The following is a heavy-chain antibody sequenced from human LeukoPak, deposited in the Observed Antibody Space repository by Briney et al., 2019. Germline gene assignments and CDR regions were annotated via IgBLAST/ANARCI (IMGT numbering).Heavy chain of an antibody. J-gene: IGHJ5*02. CDR3: ARAPYGDLNWFDP. Sequence: SETLSLTCTVSGGSISDGDHYWSWIRQHPGKGLEWIGHIYYSGSTYYNPSLKSRGIISVETSKNQFSLKLSSVTAADTAVYYCARAPYGDLNWFDPWGQGTLVTVSS. CDR2: IYYSGST. D-gene: IGHD4-17*01. CDR1: GGSISDGDHY. V-gene: IGHV4-30-4*08.